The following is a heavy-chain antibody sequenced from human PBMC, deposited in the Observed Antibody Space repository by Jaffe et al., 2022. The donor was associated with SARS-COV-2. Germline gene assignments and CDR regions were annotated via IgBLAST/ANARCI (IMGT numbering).Heavy chain of an antibody. V-gene: IGHV4-34*01. J-gene: IGHJ3*02. CDR1: GGSFSGYY. CDR2: INHSGST. Sequence: QVQLQQWGAGLLKPSETLSLTCAVYGGSFSGYYWSWIRQPPGKGLEWIGEINHSGSTNYNPSLKSRVTISVDTSKNQFSLKLSSVTAADTAVYYCARPVVAGAFDIWGQGTMVTVSS. CDR3: ARPVVAGAFDI. D-gene: IGHD2-21*01.